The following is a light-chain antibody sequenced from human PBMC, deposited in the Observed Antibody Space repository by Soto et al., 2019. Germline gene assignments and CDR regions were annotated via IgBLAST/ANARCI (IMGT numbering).Light chain of an antibody. J-gene: IGKJ1*01. V-gene: IGKV3-20*01. Sequence: EIVLTQSPGTLSLSPGEGATLSCRASQSVSRRYLAWYQQKPGQAPRLLIYAASSRATGIPDWFSGSGSGTDFTLTISRLEPEDFAVYYCQQYGSSPRTFGQGTKVEIK. CDR1: QSVSRRY. CDR3: QQYGSSPRT. CDR2: AAS.